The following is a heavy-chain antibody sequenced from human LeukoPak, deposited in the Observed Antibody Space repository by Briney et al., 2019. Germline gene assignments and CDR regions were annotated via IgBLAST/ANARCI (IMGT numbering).Heavy chain of an antibody. CDR2: ISSSSSYI. J-gene: IGHJ4*02. CDR1: GFTFSSYS. CDR3: ASALQRLFDY. Sequence: GGSLRLSCAASGFTFSSYSMNWVRQAPGKGLEWVSSISSSSSYIYYADSVKGRFTISRDNAKNSLYLQMNSVRAEDTAVYYCASALQRLFDYWGQGTLVTVSS. V-gene: IGHV3-21*01. D-gene: IGHD4-11*01.